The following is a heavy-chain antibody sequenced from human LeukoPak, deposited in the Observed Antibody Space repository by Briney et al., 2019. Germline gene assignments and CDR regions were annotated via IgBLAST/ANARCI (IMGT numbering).Heavy chain of an antibody. CDR1: GYTFTGYY. D-gene: IGHD3-3*01. J-gene: IGHJ4*02. CDR3: AMSGARGGVVIVRFDY. Sequence: ASVTVSCTASGYTFTGYYMHWVRQAPGKGLEWMGGVIPIFGTANYAQKLQGRVTITTDESTSTAYMELSSLRSEDTAVYYCAMSGARGGVVIVRFDYWGQGTLVTVSS. V-gene: IGHV1-69*05. CDR2: VIPIFGTA.